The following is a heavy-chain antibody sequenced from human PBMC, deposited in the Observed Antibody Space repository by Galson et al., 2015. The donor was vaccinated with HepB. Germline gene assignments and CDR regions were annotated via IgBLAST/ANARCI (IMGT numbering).Heavy chain of an antibody. CDR2: INPNSGGT. CDR1: GYTFTGYY. J-gene: IGHJ6*02. D-gene: IGHD6-19*01. V-gene: IGHV1-2*04. CDR3: ARSSGWLYYYYGMDV. Sequence: SVKVSCKASGYTFTGYYMHWVRQAPGQGLEWMGWINPNSGGTNYAQKFQGWVTMTRDTSISTAYMELSRLRSDDTAVYYCARSSGWLYYYYGMDVWGQGTTVTVSS.